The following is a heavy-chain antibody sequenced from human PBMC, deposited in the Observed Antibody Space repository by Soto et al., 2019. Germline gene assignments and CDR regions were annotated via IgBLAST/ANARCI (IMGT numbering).Heavy chain of an antibody. Sequence: QVQLVESGGGVVQPGRSLRLSCVVSGFTFSSYTMHWVRQAPGMGLELVAVISFDGSNEYYADSVKGRFTISRDNTKNTLYLQMNSLRAEDTAVYYCARDVYPPNYSSYAMDVWGQGTTVTVSS. CDR2: ISFDGSNE. V-gene: IGHV3-30-3*01. CDR1: GFTFSSYT. CDR3: ARDVYPPNYSSYAMDV. D-gene: IGHD2-2*02. J-gene: IGHJ6*02.